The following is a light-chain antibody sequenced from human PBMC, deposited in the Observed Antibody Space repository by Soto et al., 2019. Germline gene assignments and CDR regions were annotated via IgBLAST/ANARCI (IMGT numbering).Light chain of an antibody. V-gene: IGKV3-15*01. CDR3: QQYSNWPQVYT. CDR2: GAS. Sequence: ILITQSPVTLSVSPGARATLSCRASQSVSSNLAWYQQKPGKPPRLLIDGASTRATGIPARFSGSGSGKDFTLTISSLQSEDFALYYCQQYSNWPQVYTFGQGTKVDI. J-gene: IGKJ2*01. CDR1: QSVSSN.